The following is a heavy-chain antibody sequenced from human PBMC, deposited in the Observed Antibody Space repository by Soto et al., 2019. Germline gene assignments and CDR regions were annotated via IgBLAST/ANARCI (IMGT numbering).Heavy chain of an antibody. Sequence: SETLSLTCTVSGGSISSSSYYWGWIRQPPGKGLEWIGSIYYSGSTYYNPSLKGRVTISVDTSKNQFSLKLSSVTAADTAVYYCARLSGGSGYSGYWGQGTLVTVSS. J-gene: IGHJ4*02. D-gene: IGHD3-3*01. CDR2: IYYSGST. V-gene: IGHV4-39*01. CDR1: GGSISSSSYY. CDR3: ARLSGGSGYSGY.